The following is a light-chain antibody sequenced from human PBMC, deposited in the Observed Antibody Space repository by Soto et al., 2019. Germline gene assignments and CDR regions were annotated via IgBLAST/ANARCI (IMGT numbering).Light chain of an antibody. CDR2: GAS. CDR3: QQYNNWPYT. V-gene: IGKV3-15*01. J-gene: IGKJ2*01. CDR1: QSVSSN. Sequence: EIVMTQSPATLSVSPGERATLSCRASQSVSSNLAWYQQKPGQAPRLLIYGASTRATGIPARFSGSGSGTEVTLGISSLQSEDFAVYYCQQYNNWPYTFGQGTKLQIK.